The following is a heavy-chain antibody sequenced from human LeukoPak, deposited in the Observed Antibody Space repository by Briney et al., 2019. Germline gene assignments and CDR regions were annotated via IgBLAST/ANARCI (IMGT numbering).Heavy chain of an antibody. D-gene: IGHD1-26*01. V-gene: IGHV3-74*01. CDR3: ATGGVGATSPLFIDY. CDR2: INSDGRSA. Sequence: AGGSLRLSCAASGFTFSSYWMHWVRQVPGKGLVWVARINSDGRSASYAESVKGRFTISRDNAKNSLFLQMNSLRAEDTAVYYCATGGVGATSPLFIDYWGQGTLVTVSS. CDR1: GFTFSSYW. J-gene: IGHJ4*02.